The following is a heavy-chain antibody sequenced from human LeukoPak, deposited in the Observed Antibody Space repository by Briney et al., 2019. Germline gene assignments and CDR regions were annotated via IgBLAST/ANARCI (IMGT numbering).Heavy chain of an antibody. CDR1: GFTFRAYG. Sequence: GRSLRLSCAASGFTFRAYGMHWVRRAPGKGLEWVAVISYDGNDKYYADSVRGRFTISRDNSKNTLFLQMNSLRAEDTAVYYCARGDGVAVAGTTGDSWGQGTLVTVSS. CDR2: ISYDGNDK. V-gene: IGHV3-30*03. CDR3: ARGDGVAVAGTTGDS. D-gene: IGHD6-19*01. J-gene: IGHJ4*02.